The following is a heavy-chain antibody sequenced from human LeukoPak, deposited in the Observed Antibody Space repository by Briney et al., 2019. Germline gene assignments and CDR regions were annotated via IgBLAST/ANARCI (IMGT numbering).Heavy chain of an antibody. CDR1: GFTFSSYS. Sequence: PGGSLRLSCAASGFTFSSYSMNWVRQAPGKGLEWVSYISSSSSTIYYADSVKGRFTISRDNAKNSLYLQMNSLRAEDTAVYYCARGGAKGSFDYWGQGTLVTVSS. CDR3: ARGGAKGSFDY. CDR2: ISSSSSTI. J-gene: IGHJ4*02. V-gene: IGHV3-48*01.